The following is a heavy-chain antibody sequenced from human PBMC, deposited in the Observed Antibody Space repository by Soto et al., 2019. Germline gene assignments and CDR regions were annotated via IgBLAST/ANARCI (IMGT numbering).Heavy chain of an antibody. CDR1: GGSISNYY. V-gene: IGHV4-59*08. Sequence: SETLSLTCTVSGGSISNYYWSWIRQPPGKGLEWIGYIYYSGSTNYNPSLRSRVTISVDTSKNQFSLKLSSVTAADTAVYYCARHAGNFDYWGQGTLVTVSS. D-gene: IGHD6-13*01. J-gene: IGHJ4*02. CDR3: ARHAGNFDY. CDR2: IYYSGST.